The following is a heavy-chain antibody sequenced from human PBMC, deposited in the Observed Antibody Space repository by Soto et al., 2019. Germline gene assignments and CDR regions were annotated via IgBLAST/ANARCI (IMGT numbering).Heavy chain of an antibody. CDR2: FSYDGGNE. V-gene: IGHV3-30-3*01. J-gene: IGHJ6*02. D-gene: IGHD6-19*01. CDR1: GFIFSNYA. Sequence: GGSLRLSCTASGFIFSNYAIDWVRQAPGKGLEWVALFSYDGGNEYYADSVKGRFTISRDNSKNTLYLQVNSLRAEDTAVYYCARSGHTSGDGLYSYHSYGMDVWGQGTTVTLSS. CDR3: ARSGHTSGDGLYSYHSYGMDV.